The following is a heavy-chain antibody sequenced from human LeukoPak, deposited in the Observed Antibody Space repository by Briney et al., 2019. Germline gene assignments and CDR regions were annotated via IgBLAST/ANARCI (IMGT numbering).Heavy chain of an antibody. CDR1: GFTFSNYG. D-gene: IGHD1-7*01. CDR2: IRYDGTAQ. V-gene: IGHV3-30*02. Sequence: GGSLRLSCTASGFTFSNYGMDWVRQAPGKGLEWVAFIRYDGTAQYYADSVKGRFTISRDNSKNTLYMQVNSLRAEDTAVYYCARGNSNGFDIWGHGTMVTVSS. CDR3: ARGNSNGFDI. J-gene: IGHJ3*02.